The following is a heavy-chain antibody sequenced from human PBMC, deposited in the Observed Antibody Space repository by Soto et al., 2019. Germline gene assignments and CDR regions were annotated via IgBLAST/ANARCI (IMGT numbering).Heavy chain of an antibody. D-gene: IGHD5-18*01. CDR1: GFTFSSYG. Sequence: GGSLRLSCAASGFTFSSYGMHWVRQAPGKGLEWVAVIWYDGSNKYYADSVKGRFTISRDNSKNTLYLQMNSLRAEDTAVYYCARALTAIDLYYFDYWGQGTLVTVSS. V-gene: IGHV3-33*01. CDR2: IWYDGSNK. CDR3: ARALTAIDLYYFDY. J-gene: IGHJ4*02.